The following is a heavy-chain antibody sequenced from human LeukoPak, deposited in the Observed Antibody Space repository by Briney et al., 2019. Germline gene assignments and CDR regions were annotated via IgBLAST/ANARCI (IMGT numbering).Heavy chain of an antibody. J-gene: IGHJ6*03. CDR3: ARAVPYYDFWSGYSYYYYYYMDV. Sequence: ASVKVSCKASGYTFTSYGISWVRQAPGQGLEWMGWISPYNGNTNYAQKLQGRVTMTTDTSTSTAYMELRSLRSDDTAVYYCARAVPYYDFWSGYSYYYYYYMDVWGKGTTVTVSS. CDR1: GYTFTSYG. CDR2: ISPYNGNT. V-gene: IGHV1-18*01. D-gene: IGHD3-3*01.